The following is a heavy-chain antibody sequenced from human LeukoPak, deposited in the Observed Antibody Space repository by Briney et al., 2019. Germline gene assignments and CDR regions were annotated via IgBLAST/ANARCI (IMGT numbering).Heavy chain of an antibody. V-gene: IGHV1-18*01. D-gene: IGHD5-12*01. CDR1: GYTFTSYG. J-gene: IGHJ4*02. CDR3: ARGAPPGGYDLSEVLDY. Sequence: ASVKVSCKASGYTFTSYGISWVRQAPGQGLEWMGWISAYNGNTNYAQKLQGRVTMTTDTSTSTAYMELRSLRSDDTAVYYCARGAPPGGYDLSEVLDYWGQGTLVTVSS. CDR2: ISAYNGNT.